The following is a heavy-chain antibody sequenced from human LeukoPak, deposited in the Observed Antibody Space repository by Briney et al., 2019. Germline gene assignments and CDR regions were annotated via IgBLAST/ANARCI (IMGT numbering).Heavy chain of an antibody. Sequence: PSQTLSLTCSVFGDSIDSGDYYWTWIRQPPGKGLEWIGHIYYSGSTYYNPSLQSRTSLSVDTSKNQFSLNLHSVTAADTAVYYCARGNAYIWFDTRGRGTLVTVSS. CDR1: GDSIDSGDYY. J-gene: IGHJ5*02. D-gene: IGHD2-2*01. CDR3: ARGNAYIWFDT. V-gene: IGHV4-30-4*01. CDR2: IYYSGST.